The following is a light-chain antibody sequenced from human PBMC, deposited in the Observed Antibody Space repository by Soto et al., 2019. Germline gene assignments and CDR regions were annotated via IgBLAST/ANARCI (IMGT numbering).Light chain of an antibody. CDR3: QHQT. Sequence: EIVLTQSPGTLSLSPGERATLSCRASQSVSSSYLAWYQQKPGQAPRLLIYGASTRATGIPARFSGSGSGTEFTLTISSLQSEDFAVYYCQHQTFGQGTKV. J-gene: IGKJ1*01. V-gene: IGKV3-20*01. CDR2: GAS. CDR1: QSVSSSY.